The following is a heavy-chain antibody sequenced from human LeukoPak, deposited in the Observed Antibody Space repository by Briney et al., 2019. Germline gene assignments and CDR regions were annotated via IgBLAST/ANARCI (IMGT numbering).Heavy chain of an antibody. CDR1: GFTFSAYP. CDR3: ARDGKVGAPGVGRAFDI. Sequence: GGSLRLSCAASGFTFSAYPMNWVRQSPGKGLEWVSSISTSNNYIYYADSVKGRFTISRDNAKNSLYLQMNSLRAEDTAVYYCARDGKVGAPGVGRAFDIWGQGTMVTVSS. J-gene: IGHJ3*02. D-gene: IGHD1-26*01. V-gene: IGHV3-21*01. CDR2: ISTSNNYI.